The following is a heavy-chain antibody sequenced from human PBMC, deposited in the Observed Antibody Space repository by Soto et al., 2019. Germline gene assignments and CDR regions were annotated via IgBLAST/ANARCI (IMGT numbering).Heavy chain of an antibody. CDR2: IIPIFGTA. CDR3: ARDEALYGSGSYYTGTDAFDI. CDR1: GGTFSSYA. J-gene: IGHJ3*02. Sequence: SVKVSCKASGGTFSSYAISWVRQAPGQGLEWMGGIIPIFGTANYAQKFQGRVTITADESTSTAYMELSSLRSEDTAVYYCARDEALYGSGSYYTGTDAFDIWGQGTMVTVSS. V-gene: IGHV1-69*13. D-gene: IGHD3-10*01.